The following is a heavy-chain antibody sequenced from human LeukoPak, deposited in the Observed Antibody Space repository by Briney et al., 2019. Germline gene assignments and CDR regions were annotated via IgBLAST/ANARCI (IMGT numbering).Heavy chain of an antibody. Sequence: ASVKVSCKTSGYMFTVYYLHWVRQAPGQGLEWMGWISPNSGGTNYAQKFQGRVTMTRDTSISTAYMELSSLRSDDTAVYYCARGNFGTHDYGDLCYFDYWGQGALVTVSS. CDR3: ARGNFGTHDYGDLCYFDY. J-gene: IGHJ4*02. CDR2: ISPNSGGT. CDR1: GYMFTVYY. D-gene: IGHD4-17*01. V-gene: IGHV1-2*02.